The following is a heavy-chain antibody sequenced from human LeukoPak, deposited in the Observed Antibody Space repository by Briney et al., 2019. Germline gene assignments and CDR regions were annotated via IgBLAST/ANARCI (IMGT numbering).Heavy chain of an antibody. CDR3: ARDLLYCSSTSCHDNWFDP. CDR2: IYYSGST. V-gene: IGHV4-30-4*08. D-gene: IGHD2-2*01. J-gene: IGHJ5*02. Sequence: SQTLSLTCTVSGGSISSGDYYWSWIRQPPGKGLEWIGYIYYSGSTYYNPSLKSRVTISVDTSKNQFSLKLSSVTAADTAVYYCARDLLYCSSTSCHDNWFDPWGQGTLVTVSS. CDR1: GGSISSGDYY.